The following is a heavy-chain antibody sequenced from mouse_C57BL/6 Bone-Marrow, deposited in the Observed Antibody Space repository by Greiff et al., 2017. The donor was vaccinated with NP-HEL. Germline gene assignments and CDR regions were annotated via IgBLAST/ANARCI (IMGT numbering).Heavy chain of an antibody. D-gene: IGHD2-3*01. CDR2: IDPADGET. J-gene: IGHJ2*01. CDR3: AGLYDGYYDYFDY. CDR1: GFNIKDYY. Sequence: EVQVVESGAELVKPGASVKLSCTASGFNIKDYYMPWVKQRTEQGLEWIGRIDPADGETKYAPKFPGTAPITADTSSNTAYRQLSSLTSEDTAVYYCAGLYDGYYDYFDYWGQGTTLTVSS. V-gene: IGHV14-2*01.